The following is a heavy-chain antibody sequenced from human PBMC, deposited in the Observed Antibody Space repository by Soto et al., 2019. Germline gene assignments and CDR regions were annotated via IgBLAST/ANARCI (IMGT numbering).Heavy chain of an antibody. CDR2: ISSTSSYI. D-gene: IGHD3-10*01. Sequence: EVQLVESGGGLVKPGGSLRLSCAASGFIFSSYSMNWVRQAPGKGLEWVSSISSTSSYIYYADSVKGRFTISRDNAKNSLYLQMNSLRAEDTAVYYCVRDGSGSLGWLDPWGQGTLVTVSS. CDR3: VRDGSGSLGWLDP. V-gene: IGHV3-21*01. CDR1: GFIFSSYS. J-gene: IGHJ5*02.